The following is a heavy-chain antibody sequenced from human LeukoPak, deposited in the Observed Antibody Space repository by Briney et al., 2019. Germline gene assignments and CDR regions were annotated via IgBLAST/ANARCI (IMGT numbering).Heavy chain of an antibody. Sequence: PSETLSLTCTVSGGSINIGEYYWAWIRQHPGKGLEWIGYVYYSGNTHYNPSLKSRVMISVDTSKNQFSLKLSSVTAADTAVYYCAREIRFFPGLVAATSKYFDYWGQGTLVTVSS. V-gene: IGHV4-30-4*01. CDR3: AREIRFFPGLVAATSKYFDY. J-gene: IGHJ4*02. D-gene: IGHD2-15*01. CDR1: GGSINIGEYY. CDR2: VYYSGNT.